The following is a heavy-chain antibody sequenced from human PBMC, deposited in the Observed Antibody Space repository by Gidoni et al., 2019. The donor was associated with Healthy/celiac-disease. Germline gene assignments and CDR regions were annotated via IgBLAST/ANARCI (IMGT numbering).Heavy chain of an antibody. V-gene: IGHV4-59*01. CDR1: VGSISSYY. CDR3: ARGSVRGVKKPAI. D-gene: IGHD3-10*01. CDR2: IYYSGST. Sequence: QLQLQESGPGLVKPSETLSLTCTVSVGSISSYYWSWIRHTPVKGLEWIGYIYYSGSTNYNPSLKSRVTISVDTYKNQFSLKLSSVTAADTAVYYCARGSVRGVKKPAIWGQGTMVTVSS. J-gene: IGHJ3*02.